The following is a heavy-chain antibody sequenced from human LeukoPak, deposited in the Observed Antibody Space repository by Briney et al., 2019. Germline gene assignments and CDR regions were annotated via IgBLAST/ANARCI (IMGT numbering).Heavy chain of an antibody. D-gene: IGHD1-26*01. CDR1: GFTFSSYW. Sequence: GGSLRLSCAASGFTFSSYWMSWVRQAPGKGLEWVANIKQDGSEKYYVDSVKGRFTISRDNARNSLYLQMNSLRAEDTAVYYCARDRSWSSVSTMGHFDYWGQGILVTVSS. J-gene: IGHJ4*02. CDR3: ARDRSWSSVSTMGHFDY. V-gene: IGHV3-7*01. CDR2: IKQDGSEK.